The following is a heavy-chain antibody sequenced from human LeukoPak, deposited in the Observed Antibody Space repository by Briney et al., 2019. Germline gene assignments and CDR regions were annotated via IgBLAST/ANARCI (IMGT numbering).Heavy chain of an antibody. V-gene: IGHV3-15*07. CDR2: IKSKGGGGTT. CDR1: GLRFTDAW. D-gene: IGHD1-20*01. CDR3: STLTSRGLSDS. Sequence: GGSLRLSCVVSGLRFTDAWMNWVRQAPGKGLEWVGHIKSKGGGGTTDYGAPVKGRFTISRDDSKNTLYLQMDSLKTEDTAVYYCSTLTSRGLSDSWGQGTLVTVSP. J-gene: IGHJ4*02.